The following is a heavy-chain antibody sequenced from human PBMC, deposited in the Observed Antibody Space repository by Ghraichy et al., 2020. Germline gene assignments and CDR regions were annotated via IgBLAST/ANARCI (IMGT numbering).Heavy chain of an antibody. V-gene: IGHV3-7*01. CDR3: ARDHGSGCYFDY. J-gene: IGHJ4*02. CDR1: GFTFNDLW. CDR2: IKKDGSEK. D-gene: IGHD6-19*01. Sequence: GESLNISCAASGFTFNDLWMSWVRPAPGKGLEWVANIKKDGSEKDYVDSVKGRFTISRDHAKNSLYLQMNSLRAQDTAVYYCARDHGSGCYFDYWGQITLVTVSS.